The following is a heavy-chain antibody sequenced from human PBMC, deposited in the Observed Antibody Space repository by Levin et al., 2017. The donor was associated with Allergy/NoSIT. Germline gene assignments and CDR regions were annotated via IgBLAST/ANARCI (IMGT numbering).Heavy chain of an antibody. J-gene: IGHJ3*02. Sequence: GGSLRLSCAASGFTVSSNYMSWVRQAPGKGLEWVSVIYSGGSTYYADSVKGRFTISRDNSKNTLYLQMNSLRAEDTAVYYCARAGYSGYLVPNAFDIWGQGTMVTVSS. CDR3: ARAGYSGYLVPNAFDI. V-gene: IGHV3-53*01. CDR2: IYSGGST. CDR1: GFTVSSNY. D-gene: IGHD5-12*01.